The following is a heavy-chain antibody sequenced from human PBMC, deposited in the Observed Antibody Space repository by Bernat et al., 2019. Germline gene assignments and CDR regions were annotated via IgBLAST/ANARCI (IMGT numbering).Heavy chain of an antibody. Sequence: EVQLLESGGGLVQPGGSLRLSCAASGFTFSSYAMSWVRQAPGKGLEWVSAISGGGGSTYYADSVKGRFTISRDNSKNTLYLQMNSLRAEDTAVYYLASEEVSGGPFDYWGQGTLVTVSS. J-gene: IGHJ4*02. V-gene: IGHV3-23*01. CDR2: ISGGGGST. CDR1: GFTFSSYA. CDR3: ASEEVSGGPFDY.